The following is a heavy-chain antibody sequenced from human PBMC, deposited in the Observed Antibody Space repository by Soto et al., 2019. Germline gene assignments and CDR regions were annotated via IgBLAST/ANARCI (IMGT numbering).Heavy chain of an antibody. J-gene: IGHJ4*02. V-gene: IGHV3-48*02. Sequence: EVQLVESGGGLVQPGGSLRLSCAASGFTFSSYSMNWVRQAPGKGLEWVSYISTGSSSIYYADSVKGRFTISRDNAKISLYRHMNSLRDEDTAVYYCARGIGYYDSSSYYYFDCWGQGTLVTVSS. CDR2: ISTGSSSI. CDR3: ARGIGYYDSSSYYYFDC. CDR1: GFTFSSYS. D-gene: IGHD3-22*01.